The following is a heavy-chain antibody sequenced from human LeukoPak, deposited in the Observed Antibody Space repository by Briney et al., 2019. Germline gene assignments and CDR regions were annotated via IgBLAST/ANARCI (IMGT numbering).Heavy chain of an antibody. D-gene: IGHD2-21*01. CDR1: GYTFTNYY. V-gene: IGHV1-46*01. J-gene: IGHJ4*02. CDR2: INPSGGST. CDR3: ARDLGDKGDY. Sequence: GASVKVSCKASGYTFTNYYIHWVRQAPGQGLEWMGIINPSGGSTSYSQKFQGRVTMTRDMSTSTVYMELRSLRSDDTAVYYCARDLGDKGDYWGQGTLVTVSS.